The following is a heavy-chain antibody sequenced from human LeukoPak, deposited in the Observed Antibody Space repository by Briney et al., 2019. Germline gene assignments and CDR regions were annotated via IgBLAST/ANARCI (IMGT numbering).Heavy chain of an antibody. CDR3: VRGGATLPFDY. D-gene: IGHD2-15*01. Sequence: GKSLRLSCVASGFTFGNYGMYWVRQAPGKALEWVAVILHDGSETYYIDSVKGRFTISRDNSKNTLYLQMNSLKIEDTAVYYCVRGGATLPFDYWGQGTLATVFS. J-gene: IGHJ4*02. CDR1: GFTFGNYG. CDR2: ILHDGSET. V-gene: IGHV3-30*03.